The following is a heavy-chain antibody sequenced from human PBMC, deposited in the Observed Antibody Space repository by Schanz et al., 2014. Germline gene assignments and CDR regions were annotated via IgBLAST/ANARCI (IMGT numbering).Heavy chain of an antibody. CDR3: ARDSGPYCDKSMDV. Sequence: VQLLQFGGGVVQPGRSLRLSCAASGFTFSSYAMSWVRQAPGKGLEWVSSISSSGSYIHYADSVKGRFTISRDNSKNTLYLQMNSLRAEDTALYYCARDSGPYCDKSMDVWGQGTTVAVSS. CDR1: GFTFSSYA. CDR2: ISSSGSYI. J-gene: IGHJ6*02. V-gene: IGHV3-23*01. D-gene: IGHD3-9*01.